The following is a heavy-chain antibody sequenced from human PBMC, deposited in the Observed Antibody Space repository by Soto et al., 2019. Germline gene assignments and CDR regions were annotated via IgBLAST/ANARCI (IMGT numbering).Heavy chain of an antibody. J-gene: IGHJ3*02. D-gene: IGHD2-2*01. CDR1: GFTFSNAW. V-gene: IGHV3-15*01. Sequence: PGXSLRLSCAASGFTFSNAWMSWVRQAPGKGLEWVGRIKSKTDGGTTDYAAPVKGRFTISRDDSKNTLYLQMNSLKTEDTAVYYCTTNGVVVPAATPDAFDIWGQGTMVTVSS. CDR2: IKSKTDGGTT. CDR3: TTNGVVVPAATPDAFDI.